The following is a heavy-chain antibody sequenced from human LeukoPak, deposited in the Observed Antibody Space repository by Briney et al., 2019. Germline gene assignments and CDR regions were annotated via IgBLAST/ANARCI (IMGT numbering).Heavy chain of an antibody. J-gene: IGHJ3*02. CDR2: IYSGGST. CDR3: ASPANDAFDI. Sequence: PSETLSLTCAVYGGSFSDYYMSWVRQAPGKGLEWVSVIYSGGSTYYADSVKGRFTISRDNSKNTLYLQMNSLRAEDTAVYYCASPANDAFDIWGQGTMVTVSS. CDR1: GGSFSDYY. V-gene: IGHV3-53*01.